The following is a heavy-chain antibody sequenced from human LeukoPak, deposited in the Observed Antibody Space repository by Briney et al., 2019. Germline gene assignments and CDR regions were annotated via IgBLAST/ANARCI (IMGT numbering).Heavy chain of an antibody. Sequence: SETLSLTCTVSGGSVCSTTYYWGWIRQPPGKGLEWLGHIDYRGTTYYNPSLKSRVAISADTSKDQFSLKLSSVTAADTAVYYCARGAYSGYDSIYWGQGTLVTVSS. D-gene: IGHD5-12*01. CDR3: ARGAYSGYDSIY. V-gene: IGHV4-39*01. CDR1: GGSVCSTTYY. CDR2: IDYRGTT. J-gene: IGHJ4*01.